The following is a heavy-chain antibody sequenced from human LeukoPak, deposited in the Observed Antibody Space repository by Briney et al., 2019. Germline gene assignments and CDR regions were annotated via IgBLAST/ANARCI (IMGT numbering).Heavy chain of an antibody. CDR3: ARGSYSSSWSEYFQH. V-gene: IGHV1-46*01. CDR2: INPSGGST. D-gene: IGHD6-13*01. Sequence: ASVKVSCKASGYTFTSYYMHWVRQAPGQGLEWMGIINPSGGSTSYAQKFQGRVTITADESTSTAYMELSSLRSEDTAVYYCARGSYSSSWSEYFQHWGQGTLVTVSS. CDR1: GYTFTSYY. J-gene: IGHJ1*01.